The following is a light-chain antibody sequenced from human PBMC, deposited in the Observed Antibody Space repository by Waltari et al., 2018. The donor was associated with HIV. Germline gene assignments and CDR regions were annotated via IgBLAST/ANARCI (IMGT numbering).Light chain of an antibody. CDR2: WAS. V-gene: IGKV4-1*01. CDR3: QQYYSTPPYT. CDR1: QSVLYSSNNKNY. J-gene: IGKJ2*01. Sequence: DLVLTQSPASLAVSLGERATINCKSSQSVLYSSNNKNYLAWYQQKPGQPPKLLIYWASTRESGVPERFSGSGSGTDFTLTISSLQAEDVAVYYCQQYYSTPPYTFGQGTKLEIK.